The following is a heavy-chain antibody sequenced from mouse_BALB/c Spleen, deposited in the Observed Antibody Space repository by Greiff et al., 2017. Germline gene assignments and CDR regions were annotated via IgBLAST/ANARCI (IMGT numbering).Heavy chain of an antibody. V-gene: IGHV14-3*02. CDR1: GFNIKDTY. CDR3: ARDGNYGDYYAMDY. Sequence: EVQLVESGAELVKPGASVKLSCTASGFNIKDTYMHWVKQRPEQGLEWIGRIDPANGNTKYDPKFQGKATITADTSSNTAYLQLSSLTSEDTAVYYCARDGNYGDYYAMDYWGQGTSVTVSA. J-gene: IGHJ4*01. D-gene: IGHD2-1*01. CDR2: IDPANGNT.